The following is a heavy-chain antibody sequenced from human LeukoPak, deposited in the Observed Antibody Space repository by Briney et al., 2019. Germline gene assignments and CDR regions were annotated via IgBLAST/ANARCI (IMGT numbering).Heavy chain of an antibody. V-gene: IGHV4-59*11. CDR2: IYNSATT. J-gene: IGHJ3*01. CDR3: ARGGEGYNDDAFEV. CDR1: GDSIRRHY. Sequence: PSETLSLSCTVSGDSIRRHYIAWIRQSPGKGLEWIGHIYNSATTDYNPSFKSPVTISLDPSKKQFSLKMTSVTALDSAVYYCARGGEGYNDDAFEVWGLGTAVTVSS. D-gene: IGHD5-24*01.